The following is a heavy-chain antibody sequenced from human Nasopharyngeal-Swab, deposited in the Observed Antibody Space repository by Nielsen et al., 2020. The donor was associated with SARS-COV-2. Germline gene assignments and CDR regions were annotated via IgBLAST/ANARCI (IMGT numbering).Heavy chain of an antibody. CDR1: GGSFSGYY. CDR2: INHRGST. Sequence: SETLSLTCAVCGGSFSGYYWSWIRQPPGKGLEWIGEINHRGSTNYNPSLKSRVTISLDTSKNQFSLKLSSVTAADTAVYYCARLYCSSTSCPDYWGQGTLVTVSS. D-gene: IGHD2-2*01. V-gene: IGHV4-34*01. CDR3: ARLYCSSTSCPDY. J-gene: IGHJ4*02.